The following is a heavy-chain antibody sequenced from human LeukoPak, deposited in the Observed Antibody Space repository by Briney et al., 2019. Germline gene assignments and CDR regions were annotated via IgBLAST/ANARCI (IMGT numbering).Heavy chain of an antibody. Sequence: GGSLRLSCAASGFTFSSYWMSWVRQAPGKGLGWVANIKQDGSEKYYVDSVKGRFTISRDNAKNSLYLQMNSLRAEDTAVYYCARDRRSGSYSGVYMDVWGKRTTVTVSS. V-gene: IGHV3-7*01. CDR3: ARDRRSGSYSGVYMDV. D-gene: IGHD1-26*01. CDR1: GFTFSSYW. CDR2: IKQDGSEK. J-gene: IGHJ6*03.